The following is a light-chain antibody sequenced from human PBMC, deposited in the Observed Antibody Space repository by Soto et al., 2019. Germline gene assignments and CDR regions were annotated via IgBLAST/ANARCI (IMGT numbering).Light chain of an antibody. CDR2: SNT. V-gene: IGLV1-47*01. J-gene: IGLJ7*01. CDR3: ASWDDSLSETV. CDR1: NFNVKNNY. Sequence: QAVVTQPPSLSGTPGQRVTLSCSGSNFNVKNNYVYWYQQFAGTATKLLIYSNTRRPSGVPDRFSGSKSGSSASLAISGLRPADEADYYCASWDDSLSETVFGGGTQLTVL.